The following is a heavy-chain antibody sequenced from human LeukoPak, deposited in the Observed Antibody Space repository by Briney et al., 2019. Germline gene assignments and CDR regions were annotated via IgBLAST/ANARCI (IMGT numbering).Heavy chain of an antibody. CDR2: IYYTGRT. D-gene: IGHD2-8*01. CDR3: ARRIESLYYFDY. J-gene: IGHJ4*02. Sequence: PSETLSLTCAVSGGSVSSSGYYWSWIRQPPGKGLGWIAYIYYTGRTNYNPSLKSRVTISLDTSNSQFSLKLSSVTAADTAVYYCARRIESLYYFDYWGQGTLVTVSS. V-gene: IGHV4-61*08. CDR1: GGSVSSSGYY.